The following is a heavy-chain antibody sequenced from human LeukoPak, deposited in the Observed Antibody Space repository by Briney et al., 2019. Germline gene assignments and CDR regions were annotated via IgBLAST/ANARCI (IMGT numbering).Heavy chain of an antibody. V-gene: IGHV3-9*01. CDR1: GFTVSSNY. J-gene: IGHJ6*04. D-gene: IGHD3-10*01. Sequence: GGSLRLSCAASGFTVSSNYMSWVRQAPGKGLEWVSGISWNSGSIVYADSVKGRFTISRDNAKNSLYLQMNSLRAEDTALYYCAKDYAGSGYGLDVWGKGTTVTISS. CDR2: ISWNSGSI. CDR3: AKDYAGSGYGLDV.